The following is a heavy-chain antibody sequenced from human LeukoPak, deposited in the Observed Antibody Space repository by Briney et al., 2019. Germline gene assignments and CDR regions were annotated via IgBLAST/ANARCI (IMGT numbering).Heavy chain of an antibody. CDR2: IYYSGST. D-gene: IGHD2-8*01. V-gene: IGHV4-39*01. CDR3: ARALTMYSFDY. J-gene: IGHJ4*02. CDR1: GGSISSSSYY. Sequence: SETLSLTCTVSGGSISSSSYYWGWIRQPPGKGLEWIGSIYYSGSTYYNPSLKSRVTISVDTSKNQFSLKLSSVTAADTAVYYCARALTMYSFDYWGQGTLVTVSS.